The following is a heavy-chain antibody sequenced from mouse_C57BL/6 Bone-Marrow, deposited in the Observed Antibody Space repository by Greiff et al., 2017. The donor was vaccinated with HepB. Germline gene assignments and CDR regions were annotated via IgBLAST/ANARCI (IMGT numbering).Heavy chain of an antibody. CDR2: IDPETGGT. CDR1: GYTFTDYE. D-gene: IGHD2-2*01. J-gene: IGHJ4*01. V-gene: IGHV1-15*01. CDR3: TIIYYGYNYAMDY. Sequence: VQLQQSGAELVRPGASVTLSCKASGYTFTDYEMHWVKQTPVHGLEWIGAIDPETGGTAYNQKFKGKAILTADKSSSTAYMELRSLTSEDSAVYYCTIIYYGYNYAMDYWGQGTSVTVSS.